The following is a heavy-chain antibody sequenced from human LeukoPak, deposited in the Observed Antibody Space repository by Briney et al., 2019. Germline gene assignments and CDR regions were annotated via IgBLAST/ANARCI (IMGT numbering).Heavy chain of an antibody. J-gene: IGHJ6*02. CDR1: GGSFSGYY. CDR2: INHSGST. Sequence: SETLSLTCAVYGGSFSGYYWSWIRQPPGKGLEWIGEINHSGSTNYNPSLTSRVTISVDTSKNQFSLKLSSVTAADTAVYYCARARGRAATVNSYYYYGMDVWGQGTTVTVSS. D-gene: IGHD4-11*01. CDR3: ARARGRAATVNSYYYYGMDV. V-gene: IGHV4-34*01.